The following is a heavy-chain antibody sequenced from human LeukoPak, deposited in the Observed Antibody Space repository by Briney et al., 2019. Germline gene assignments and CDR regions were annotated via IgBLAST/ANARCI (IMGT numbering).Heavy chain of an antibody. J-gene: IGHJ3*02. CDR1: GFTVSSNY. CDR3: ARDYDILTGYYDDAFDI. D-gene: IGHD3-9*01. CDR2: IYSGGST. V-gene: IGHV3-66*01. Sequence: TGGSLRLSCAASGFTVSSNYMSWVRQAPGKGLEWVSVIYSGGSTYYADSVKGRFTISRDNSKNTLYLQMNSLRDEDTAVYYCARDYDILTGYYDDAFDIWGQGTMVTVSS.